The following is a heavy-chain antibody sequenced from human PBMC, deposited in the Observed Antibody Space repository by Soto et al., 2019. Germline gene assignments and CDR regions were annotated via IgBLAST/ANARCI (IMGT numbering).Heavy chain of an antibody. D-gene: IGHD3-22*01. CDR1: GGSISSYY. J-gene: IGHJ6*02. Sequence: ETLSLTCTVSGGSISSYYWSWIRQPPGKGLEWIGYICYSGSTNYNPSLKSRVTISVDTSKNQFSLKLSSVTAADTAVYYCARDGNYYDSSGYYPPYYYYYGMDVWGQGTTVTVSS. CDR3: ARDGNYYDSSGYYPPYYYYYGMDV. V-gene: IGHV4-59*01. CDR2: ICYSGST.